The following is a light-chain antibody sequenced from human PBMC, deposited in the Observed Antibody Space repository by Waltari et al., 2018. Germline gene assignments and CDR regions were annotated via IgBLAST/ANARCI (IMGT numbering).Light chain of an antibody. Sequence: EIVMTPSQATLSVSQGARATLSCRASQSVSSSLAWYQQKPGQAPRLLVYGASTRATGIPARFSGSGSGTEFTLTISSLQSEDFAVYYCQQYNNWWTFGQGTKVEIK. CDR2: GAS. V-gene: IGKV3-15*01. CDR1: QSVSSS. CDR3: QQYNNWWT. J-gene: IGKJ1*01.